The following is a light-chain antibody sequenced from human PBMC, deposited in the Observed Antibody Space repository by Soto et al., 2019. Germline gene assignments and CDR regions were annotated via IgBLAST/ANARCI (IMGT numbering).Light chain of an antibody. V-gene: IGKV1-5*01. CDR3: QQYNTYSLM. J-gene: IGKJ1*01. CDR2: DAS. CDR1: QSISTW. Sequence: IQITQSRSTLSASVGDRVTITCRASQSISTWLAWYQQQPGKAPKLLIYDASTLESGIPSRFSGSGSGTEFTLTISSLQPDDFATYYCQQYNTYSLMFGQGTKVDIK.